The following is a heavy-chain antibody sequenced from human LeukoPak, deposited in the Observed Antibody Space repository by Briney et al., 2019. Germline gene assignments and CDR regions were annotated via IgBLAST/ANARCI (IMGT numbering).Heavy chain of an antibody. D-gene: IGHD2-2*01. Sequence: ASVKVSCKASGYTFNDYYMHWVRQAPGQGFEWMGWINPNHGDTNYAQKFQGRVTMTRDTSISTAHMEVSRLRSDDTAVYYCARANFLYCSSTTCLFDYWGQGTLVTV. CDR3: ARANFLYCSSTTCLFDY. V-gene: IGHV1-2*02. CDR1: GYTFNDYY. CDR2: INPNHGDT. J-gene: IGHJ4*02.